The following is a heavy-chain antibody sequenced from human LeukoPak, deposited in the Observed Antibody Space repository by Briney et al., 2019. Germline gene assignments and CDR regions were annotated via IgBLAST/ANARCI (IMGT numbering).Heavy chain of an antibody. V-gene: IGHV1-18*01. Sequence: ASVKVSCKASGYTFTNWGLTWVRQAPGQGLEWMACISPHDGSTKNVANFEGRLTMTADVSTNTAYLELRNLRSDDTATYYCATLRGYYTTNNWFDPWGQGTLVTVSS. CDR2: ISPHDGST. D-gene: IGHD2-8*01. CDR1: GYTFTNWG. CDR3: ATLRGYYTTNNWFDP. J-gene: IGHJ5*02.